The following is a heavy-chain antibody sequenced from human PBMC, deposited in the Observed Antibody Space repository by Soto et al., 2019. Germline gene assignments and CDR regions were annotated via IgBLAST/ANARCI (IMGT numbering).Heavy chain of an antibody. CDR2: ISYDGSNK. V-gene: IGHV3-30-3*01. D-gene: IGHD2-15*01. J-gene: IGHJ4*02. CDR1: GFTFSSYA. Sequence: GGSLRLSCAASGFTFSSYAMHWVRQAPGKGLEWVAVISYDGSNKYYADSVKGRFTISRDNSKNTLYLQMNSLRAEDTAVYYCARDRGPYCSGGSCYSGGIYYWGQETLVTVSS. CDR3: ARDRGPYCSGGSCYSGGIYY.